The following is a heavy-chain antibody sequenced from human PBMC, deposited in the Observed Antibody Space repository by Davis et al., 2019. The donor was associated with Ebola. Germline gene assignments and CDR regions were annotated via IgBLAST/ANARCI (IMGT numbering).Heavy chain of an antibody. Sequence: PGGSLRLSCAASGFTFSSYAMSWVRQAPGKGLEWVSAISGSGGSTYYADSVKGRFTISRDNSKNTLYLQMNSLRAEDTAVYYCAKAMGLSSPYYYYYMDVWGKGTTVTVSS. CDR2: ISGSGGST. D-gene: IGHD3-16*02. V-gene: IGHV3-23*01. CDR3: AKAMGLSSPYYYYYMDV. J-gene: IGHJ6*03. CDR1: GFTFSSYA.